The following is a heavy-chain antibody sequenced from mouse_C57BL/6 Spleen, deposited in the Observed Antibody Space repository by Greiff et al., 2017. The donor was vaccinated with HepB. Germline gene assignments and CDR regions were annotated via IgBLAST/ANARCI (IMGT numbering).Heavy chain of an antibody. CDR3: ARKDYYDYDEVFDY. V-gene: IGHV1-80*01. CDR2: IYPGDGDT. D-gene: IGHD2-4*01. CDR1: GYAFSSYW. J-gene: IGHJ2*01. Sequence: LQQSGAELVKPGASVKISCKASGYAFSSYWMNWVKQRPGKGLEWIGQIYPGDGDTNYNGKFKGKATLTADKSSSTAYMQLSSLTSEDSAVYFCARKDYYDYDEVFDYWGQGTTLTVSS.